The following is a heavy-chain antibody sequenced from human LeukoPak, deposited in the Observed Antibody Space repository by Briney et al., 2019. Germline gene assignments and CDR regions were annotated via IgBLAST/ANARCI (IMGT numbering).Heavy chain of an antibody. Sequence: GGSLRLSRTASGFTFSGAWMTWVRQAPGKGLEWVANIREDGTEKNYVDSVKGRFTISRDNAKNLLFLQMSNLRDDDTAIYYCARHVGISFWGQGTLVTVSS. CDR3: ARHVGISF. J-gene: IGHJ4*02. V-gene: IGHV3-7*01. CDR2: IREDGTEK. CDR1: GFTFSGAW. D-gene: IGHD7-27*01.